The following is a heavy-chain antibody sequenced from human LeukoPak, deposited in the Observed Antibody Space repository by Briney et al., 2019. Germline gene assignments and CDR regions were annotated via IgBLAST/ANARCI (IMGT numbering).Heavy chain of an antibody. CDR1: GYSFTSYA. D-gene: IGHD2-15*01. V-gene: IGHV1-3*01. J-gene: IGHJ6*02. CDR2: INAGSANT. Sequence: ASVKVSCKASGYSFTSYAMHWVRQAPGQRLEWMGWINAGSANTKYSQKFQGRVTITRDTSASTTYMELSSLRSEDTAVYYCARGLGYCSSGSCYALYYYYGMDVWGQGTTVTVSS. CDR3: ARGLGYCSSGSCYALYYYYGMDV.